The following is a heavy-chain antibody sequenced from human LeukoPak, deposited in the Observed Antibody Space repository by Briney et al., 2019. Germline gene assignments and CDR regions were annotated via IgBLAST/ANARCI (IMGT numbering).Heavy chain of an antibody. CDR3: AKESNVDTAMVVELDY. J-gene: IGHJ4*02. V-gene: IGHV3-23*01. Sequence: GGSLRLSCAASGFTFSSYAMSWVRQAPGKGVEWVSAISGSGGSTYYADSVKGRFTISRDNSKNTLYLQMNSLRAEDTAVYYCAKESNVDTAMVVELDYWGKGTLVTVSS. CDR2: ISGSGGST. CDR1: GFTFSSYA. D-gene: IGHD5-18*01.